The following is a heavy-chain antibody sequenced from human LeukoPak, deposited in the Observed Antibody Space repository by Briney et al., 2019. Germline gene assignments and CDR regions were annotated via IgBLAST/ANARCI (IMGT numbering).Heavy chain of an antibody. CDR2: INWNGGST. J-gene: IGHJ3*02. CDR3: ARARGYSYGYFAFDI. V-gene: IGHV3-20*01. Sequence: GRSLRLSCAASGFTFDDYAMHWVRQAPGKGLEWVSGINWNGGSTGYADSVKGRFTISRDNAKNSLYLQMNSLRAEDTALYHCARARGYSYGYFAFDIWGQGTMVTVSS. CDR1: GFTFDDYA. D-gene: IGHD5-18*01.